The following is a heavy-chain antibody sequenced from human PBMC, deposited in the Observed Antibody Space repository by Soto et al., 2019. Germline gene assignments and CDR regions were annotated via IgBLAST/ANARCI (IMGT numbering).Heavy chain of an antibody. V-gene: IGHV1-8*01. CDR2: MNPNSGNT. J-gene: IGHJ6*03. Sequence: ASVKVSCKASGYTFTSYDINWVRQATGQGLEWMGWMNPNSGNTGYAQKFQGRVTMTRNTSISTAYMELSSLRSEDTAVYYCARGQDFVVVVPAAMGRDYYYYYMDVWGKGTTVTVSS. CDR1: GYTFTSYD. D-gene: IGHD2-2*01. CDR3: ARGQDFVVVVPAAMGRDYYYYYMDV.